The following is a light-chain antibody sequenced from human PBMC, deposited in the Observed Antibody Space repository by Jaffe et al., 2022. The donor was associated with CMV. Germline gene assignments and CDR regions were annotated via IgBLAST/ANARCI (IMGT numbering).Light chain of an antibody. Sequence: DIQMTQSPSTLSASVGDRVTITCRASQSINDWLAWYQQKPGRAPKLLIYKASTLEPGVPARFSGSGSGTQFTLTIDSLQPDDFATYYCQQYNGYPLTFGGGTKLDIK. CDR3: QQYNGYPLT. V-gene: IGKV1-5*03. J-gene: IGKJ4*01. CDR1: QSINDW. CDR2: KAS.